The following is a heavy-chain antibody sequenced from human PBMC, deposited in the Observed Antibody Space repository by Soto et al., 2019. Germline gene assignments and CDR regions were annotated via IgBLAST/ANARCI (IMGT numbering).Heavy chain of an antibody. V-gene: IGHV5-51*01. J-gene: IGHJ4*02. CDR3: ARQEYCSSTSCYTVDS. CDR1: GYRFTSYW. D-gene: IGHD2-2*02. CDR2: IYLGDSNT. Sequence: GESLTISCKGSGYRFTSYWIGWVRQMPGKGLEWMGIIYLGDSNTRYSPSFQGQVTISADKSISTAYLQWSSLKASDTAIYYCARQEYCSSTSCYTVDSWGQGTLVTVSS.